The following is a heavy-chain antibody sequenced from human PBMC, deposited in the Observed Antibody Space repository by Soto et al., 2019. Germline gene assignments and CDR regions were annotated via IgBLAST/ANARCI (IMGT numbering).Heavy chain of an antibody. J-gene: IGHJ6*02. V-gene: IGHV3-30-3*01. Sequence: GGSLRLSCAASGFTFSSYAMHWVRHAPGKGLEWVAVISYDGSNKYYADSVKGRFTISRDNSKNTLYLQMNSLRAEDTAVYYCARDRGGDIVVVPAAIYYYGMDVWGQGTTVTVSS. CDR2: ISYDGSNK. CDR3: ARDRGGDIVVVPAAIYYYGMDV. CDR1: GFTFSSYA. D-gene: IGHD2-2*01.